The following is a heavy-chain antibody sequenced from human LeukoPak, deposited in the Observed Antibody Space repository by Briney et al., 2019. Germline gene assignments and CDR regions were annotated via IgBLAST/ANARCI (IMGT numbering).Heavy chain of an antibody. Sequence: SETLSLTCAVYGGSFSGYYWSWIRQPPGKGLEWIGEINHSGSTNYNPSLKSRVTISVGTSKNQFSLKLSSVTAADTAVYYCARRGVVIWGVVDYWGQGTLVTVSS. CDR3: ARRGVVIWGVVDY. CDR2: INHSGST. V-gene: IGHV4-34*01. J-gene: IGHJ4*02. CDR1: GGSFSGYY. D-gene: IGHD2-21*01.